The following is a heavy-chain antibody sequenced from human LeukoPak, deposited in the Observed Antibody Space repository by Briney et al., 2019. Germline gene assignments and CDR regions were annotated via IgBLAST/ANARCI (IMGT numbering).Heavy chain of an antibody. V-gene: IGHV3-74*01. CDR3: ARDRWEPLNAFDI. CDR1: GFTFSSYW. CDR2: INSDGSST. J-gene: IGHJ3*02. Sequence: GGSLSLSCAASGFTFSSYWMHWVRQAPGKGLVWVSRINSDGSSTSYADPVKGRFTISRDNAKNTLYLQMNSLRAEDTAVYYCARDRWEPLNAFDIWGQGTMVTVSS. D-gene: IGHD1-26*01.